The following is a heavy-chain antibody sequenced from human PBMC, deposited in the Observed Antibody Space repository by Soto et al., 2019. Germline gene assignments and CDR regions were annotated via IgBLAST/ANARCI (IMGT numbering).Heavy chain of an antibody. CDR1: GFSFRDYP. V-gene: IGHV3-30*04. D-gene: IGHD3-22*01. CDR3: ARESWYSDSSGNYYSNYFDS. Sequence: QVQLVESGGGVVQPGRSLSLSCAASGFSFRDYPMHWVRQAPGKGLEWVASISSTGMKEYYGDSVKGRLTISRDTSKNTLYLQMSSLRAEDTAVYYCARESWYSDSSGNYYSNYFDSWGQGTLVTVSS. CDR2: ISSTGMKE. J-gene: IGHJ4*02.